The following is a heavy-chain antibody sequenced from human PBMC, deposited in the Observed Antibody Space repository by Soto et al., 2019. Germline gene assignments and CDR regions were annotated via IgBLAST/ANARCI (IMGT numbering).Heavy chain of an antibody. CDR3: ARESRGDYGVKNDAFDI. J-gene: IGHJ3*02. V-gene: IGHV1-2*04. D-gene: IGHD4-17*01. CDR1: GYSFTGYY. Sequence: GASVKVSCKASGYSFTGYYMHWVRQAPGQGLEWMGWINPNSGDTNYAQKFQGWVTMTRDTSISTAYMELSRLRSDDTAVYYCARESRGDYGVKNDAFDIWGQGTMVTVSS. CDR2: INPNSGDT.